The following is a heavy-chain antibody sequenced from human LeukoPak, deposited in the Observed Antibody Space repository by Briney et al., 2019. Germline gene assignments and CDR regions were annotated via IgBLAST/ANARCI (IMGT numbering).Heavy chain of an antibody. Sequence: SETLSLTCTVSGYSISSGYYWGWIRQPPGKGLEWIGSISHRGSTYYSPSLKSRVTISVDTSKNQFSLKLTSVTAADTAVYYCARGQRGYSGYGEDINFDYWGQGTLVTVSS. J-gene: IGHJ4*02. D-gene: IGHD5-12*01. CDR3: ARGQRGYSGYGEDINFDY. CDR1: GYSISSGYY. CDR2: ISHRGST. V-gene: IGHV4-38-2*02.